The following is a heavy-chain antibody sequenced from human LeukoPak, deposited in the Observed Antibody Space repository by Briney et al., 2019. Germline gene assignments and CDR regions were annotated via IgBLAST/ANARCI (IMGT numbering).Heavy chain of an antibody. J-gene: IGHJ3*01. CDR1: GFAFSRYA. Sequence: PGGSLRLSCEASGFAFSRYAMSWVPHPPGRGLEWVSSVSGSGESTFYAASVKRRFTISRDNSKNTVYLQMNSLRAEDTAPYYCVKDLGDDYENAFDFWGQGTLVTVSS. V-gene: IGHV3-23*01. CDR3: VKDLGDDYENAFDF. CDR2: VSGSGEST. D-gene: IGHD4-17*01.